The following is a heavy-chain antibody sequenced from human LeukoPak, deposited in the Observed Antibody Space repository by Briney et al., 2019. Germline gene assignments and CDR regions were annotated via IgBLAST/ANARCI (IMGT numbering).Heavy chain of an antibody. CDR2: ISGSGGST. V-gene: IGHV3-23*01. Sequence: GGSLRLSCAASGFTFSSYAMSWVRQAPGKGLEWVSAISGSGGSTYYADSMKGRFTISRDNSKNTVYLQMNSLRAEDTAVYYCAKASSSWKNAFDIWGQGTMVTVSS. CDR3: AKASSSWKNAFDI. J-gene: IGHJ3*02. CDR1: GFTFSSYA. D-gene: IGHD6-13*01.